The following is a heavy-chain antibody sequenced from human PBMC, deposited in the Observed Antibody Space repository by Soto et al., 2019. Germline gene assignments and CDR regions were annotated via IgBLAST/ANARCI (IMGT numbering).Heavy chain of an antibody. D-gene: IGHD3-22*01. V-gene: IGHV3-21*01. J-gene: IGHJ4*02. CDR3: ARPHDSSGYYEYYFDY. CDR2: ITSSSSYI. Sequence: GALRLSCAASGFTFSSYSMNWVRQAPGKGLEWVSSITSSSSYIYYADSVKGRFTISRDNAKNSLYLQMNSLRAEDTAVYYCARPHDSSGYYEYYFDYWGQGTLVTVSS. CDR1: GFTFSSYS.